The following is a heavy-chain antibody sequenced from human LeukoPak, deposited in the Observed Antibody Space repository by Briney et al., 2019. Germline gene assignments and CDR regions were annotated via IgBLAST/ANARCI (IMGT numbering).Heavy chain of an antibody. V-gene: IGHV1-69*06. Sequence: SVKVSCKASGDTFTFTNYAISWVRQAPGQGLQWMGGIIPIFGTENYAQNFQGRVTITADKSTTTVYMELSSLRSEDTAVYYCARGVDYGGNRRPNWFDPWGQGTLVTVSS. J-gene: IGHJ5*02. D-gene: IGHD4-23*01. CDR2: IIPIFGTE. CDR1: GDTFTFTNYA. CDR3: ARGVDYGGNRRPNWFDP.